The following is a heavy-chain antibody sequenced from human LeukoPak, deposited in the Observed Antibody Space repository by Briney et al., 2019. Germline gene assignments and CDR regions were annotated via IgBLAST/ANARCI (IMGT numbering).Heavy chain of an antibody. CDR2: INTNTGNP. CDR1: GYTFTSYA. V-gene: IGHV7-4-1*02. D-gene: IGHD3-10*01. J-gene: IGHJ4*02. CDR3: ARPRFGEDPSHFDY. Sequence: GASVKVSCKASGYTFTSYAMNWVRQAPGQGLEWLGWINTNTGNPTYAHAFTGRFVFSLDTSVSTAYLQISSLKAEDTAVYYCARPRFGEDPSHFDYWGQGTLVTVSS.